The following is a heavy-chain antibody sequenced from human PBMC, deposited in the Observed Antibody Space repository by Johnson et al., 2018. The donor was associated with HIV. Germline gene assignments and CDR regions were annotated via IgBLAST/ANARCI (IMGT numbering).Heavy chain of an antibody. CDR2: ISINGDTT. J-gene: IGHJ3*02. Sequence: QVQLVESGGGVVQPGRSLRLSCAASGFTFSTAAMHWVRQAPGKGLEYVASISINGDTTYYARSVQDRFTISRDNSKNTLYLQMNSLRAEDTAVYYCAKDPYYETSAYYDDAFDIWGQGTMVTVSS. CDR1: GFTFSTAA. CDR3: AKDPYYETSAYYDDAFDI. D-gene: IGHD3-22*01. V-gene: IGHV3-64*04.